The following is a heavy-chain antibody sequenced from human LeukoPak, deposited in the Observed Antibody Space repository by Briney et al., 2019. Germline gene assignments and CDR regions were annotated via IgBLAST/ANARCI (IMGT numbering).Heavy chain of an antibody. D-gene: IGHD6-19*01. CDR2: INPNSGGT. J-gene: IGHJ6*02. CDR1: GYTFTGYY. CDR3: ARVREPIAVAGTDGMDV. Sequence: ASVKVSCKASGYTFTGYYMHWVRQAPGQGLEWMGWINPNSGGTNYAQKFQGRVTMTRDTSISTAYMELSRLRSGDTAVYYCARVREPIAVAGTDGMDVWGQGTTVTVSS. V-gene: IGHV1-2*02.